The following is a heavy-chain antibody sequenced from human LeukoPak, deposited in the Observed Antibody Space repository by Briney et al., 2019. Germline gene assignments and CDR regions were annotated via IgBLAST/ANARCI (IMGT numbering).Heavy chain of an antibody. V-gene: IGHV4-34*01. J-gene: IGHJ4*02. CDR2: INHSGST. CDR1: GGSFSGYY. Sequence: SETLSLTCAVYGGSFSGYYWSWIRQPPGKGLEWIGEINHSGSTNYNPSLKSRVTISVDTSKNQFSLKLSSVTAADTAVYYCAAGNWNYVIDYWGQGTLVTVSS. D-gene: IGHD1-7*01. CDR3: AAGNWNYVIDY.